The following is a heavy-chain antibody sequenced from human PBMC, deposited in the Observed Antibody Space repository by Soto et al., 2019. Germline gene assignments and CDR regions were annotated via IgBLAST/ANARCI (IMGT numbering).Heavy chain of an antibody. CDR3: ARISRAAAGTWRGGVGYFDY. CDR2: IFSNDEK. Sequence: QVTLKESGPVLVKPTETLTLTCTVYGFSLSNARMGVSWIRQPPGKALEWLAHIFSNDEKSYRTSLKSRLTISKDTSKSQVVLTMTNMDPVDTATYYCARISRAAAGTWRGGVGYFDYWGQGTLVTVSS. J-gene: IGHJ4*02. D-gene: IGHD6-13*01. V-gene: IGHV2-26*01. CDR1: GFSLSNARMG.